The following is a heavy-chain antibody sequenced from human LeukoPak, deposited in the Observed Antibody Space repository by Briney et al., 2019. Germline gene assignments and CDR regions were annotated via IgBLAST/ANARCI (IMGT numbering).Heavy chain of an antibody. CDR2: ITSSGTYV. J-gene: IGHJ6*03. Sequence: GGSLRLSCAASGFTFNNYNMNWVRQAPGKALEWVSSITSSGTYVFYADSVKGRFTISRDNAKNSLYLQMNSLGPEDTAVYYCARDPYSGNYGNYYYYYMDVWGKGTTVTISS. CDR3: ARDPYSGNYGNYYYYYMDV. D-gene: IGHD1-26*01. V-gene: IGHV3-21*01. CDR1: GFTFNNYN.